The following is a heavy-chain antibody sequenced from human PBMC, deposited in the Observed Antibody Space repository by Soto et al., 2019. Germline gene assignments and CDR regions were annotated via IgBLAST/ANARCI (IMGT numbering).Heavy chain of an antibody. J-gene: IGHJ4*01. Sequence: GKGPEWVAAISYDASKKYYIDSVKGRFTISRDNSKNTLYLQMNGLAADDTVFFYCKKGRKKAGSVFAYRGYGTAVPVSS. CDR2: ISYDASKK. D-gene: IGHD1-26*01. V-gene: IGHV3-30*18. CDR3: KKGRKKAGSVFAY.